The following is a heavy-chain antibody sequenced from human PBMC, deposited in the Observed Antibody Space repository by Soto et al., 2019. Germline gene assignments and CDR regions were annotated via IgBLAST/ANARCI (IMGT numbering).Heavy chain of an antibody. CDR1: GFTVRSTY. Sequence: GGSLRLSCAASGFTVRSTYMSWVRQAPGKGLEWVSVTYSGGSTYYADSVKGRFTISRDNSKNTLYLKMNSLRAEDTAVYYCARHETLHGDYDYWGQGTLVTAPQ. CDR2: TYSGGST. CDR3: ARHETLHGDYDY. D-gene: IGHD4-17*01. J-gene: IGHJ4*02. V-gene: IGHV3-53*01.